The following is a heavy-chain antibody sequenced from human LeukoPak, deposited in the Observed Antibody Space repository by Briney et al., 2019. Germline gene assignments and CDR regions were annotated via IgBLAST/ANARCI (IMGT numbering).Heavy chain of an antibody. CDR2: SKSDGSST. CDR3: ARSDWFDP. Sequence: GSLRLSCAASGFTFSDYYMSWIRQAPGKGLVWVSRSKSDGSSTSYADSVKGRFTISRDNAKNTLYLQMNSLRVEDTAVYYCARSDWFDPWGQGTLVIVSS. J-gene: IGHJ5*02. V-gene: IGHV3-74*01. CDR1: GFTFSDYY.